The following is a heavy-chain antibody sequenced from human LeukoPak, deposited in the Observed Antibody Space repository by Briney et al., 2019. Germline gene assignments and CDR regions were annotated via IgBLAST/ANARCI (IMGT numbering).Heavy chain of an antibody. V-gene: IGHV3-21*01. CDR3: TRGSYGDYEY. Sequence: GGSLRLSCAASGFTFSTYPMNWVRQAPGKGLEWVSSIDPSSSYIYYTDSVRGRFTISRDNAQNSLYLQVNSLRAEDTAVYYCTRGSYGDYEYWGQGTLVTVSS. CDR1: GFTFSTYP. J-gene: IGHJ4*02. D-gene: IGHD4-17*01. CDR2: IDPSSSYI.